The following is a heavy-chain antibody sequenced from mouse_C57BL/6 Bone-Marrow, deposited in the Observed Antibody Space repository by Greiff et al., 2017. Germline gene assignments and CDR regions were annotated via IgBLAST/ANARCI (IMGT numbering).Heavy chain of an antibody. V-gene: IGHV5-16*01. CDR1: GFTFSDYY. J-gene: IGHJ2*01. CDR2: INSDGSST. Sequence: EVLLVESEGGLVQPGSSMKLSCTASGFTFSDYYMAWVRQVPEQGLEWVANINSDGSSTYYLDTLKSRFIISRDNEKNILYLQMSSLKSEDTATYDYARDGGWDYFDYWGQGTTLTVSS. CDR3: ARDGGWDYFDY. D-gene: IGHD3-3*01.